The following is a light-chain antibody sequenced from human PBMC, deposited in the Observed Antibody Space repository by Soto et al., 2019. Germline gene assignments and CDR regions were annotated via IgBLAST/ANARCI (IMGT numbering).Light chain of an antibody. Sequence: NVVKESPGTLSLSPEERTTLSSRASQSVSNNYLAWYQQKPGQAPRLLIYGASNRATGIPDRFSGSGSGTDFTLTISRLEPEDFAVYYCQQYGSSGTFGQRTMVDIK. CDR1: QSVSNNY. J-gene: IGKJ1*01. V-gene: IGKV3-20*01. CDR3: QQYGSSGT. CDR2: GAS.